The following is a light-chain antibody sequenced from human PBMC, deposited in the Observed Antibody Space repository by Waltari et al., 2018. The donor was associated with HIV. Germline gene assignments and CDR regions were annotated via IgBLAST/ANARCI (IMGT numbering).Light chain of an antibody. CDR1: SSGVGSYNL. J-gene: IGLJ2*01. V-gene: IGLV2-23*02. CDR3: CSYAIGGTFV. CDR2: EVN. Sequence: QSALTQPASVSGSPGQSITMSCTGTSSGVGSYNLVSWYQQHPGKAPKLIIYEVNKRPPGITNRFSGFKSGNTASLTITGLQAEDEADYHCCSYAIGGTFVFGGGTKVTVL.